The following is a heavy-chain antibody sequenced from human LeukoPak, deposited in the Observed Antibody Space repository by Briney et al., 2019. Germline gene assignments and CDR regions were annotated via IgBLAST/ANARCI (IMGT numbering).Heavy chain of an antibody. Sequence: PGGSLRLSCAASGFTFSSYAMHWVRQAPGKGLEWVAVISYDGSSKYYADSVKGRFTISRDNSKNTLYLQMNSLRAEDTAVYYCAREPADYYYYYGMDVWGKGTTVTVSS. CDR3: AREPADYYYYYGMDV. D-gene: IGHD2-2*01. V-gene: IGHV3-30*04. CDR1: GFTFSSYA. J-gene: IGHJ6*04. CDR2: ISYDGSSK.